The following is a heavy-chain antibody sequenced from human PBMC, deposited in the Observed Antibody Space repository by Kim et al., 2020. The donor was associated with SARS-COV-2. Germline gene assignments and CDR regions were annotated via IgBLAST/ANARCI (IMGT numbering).Heavy chain of an antibody. CDR1: GFTFSSYA. J-gene: IGHJ4*02. Sequence: GGSLRLSCAASGFTFSSYAMHWVRQAPGKGLEWVAVISYDGSNKYYVDSVKGRFTISRDNSKNTLYLQMNSLRAEDTAVYYCARGRYSKVVRGGYFDYWGQGTLVTVSS. CDR2: ISYDGSNK. V-gene: IGHV3-30*04. CDR3: ARGRYSKVVRGGYFDY. D-gene: IGHD4-4*01.